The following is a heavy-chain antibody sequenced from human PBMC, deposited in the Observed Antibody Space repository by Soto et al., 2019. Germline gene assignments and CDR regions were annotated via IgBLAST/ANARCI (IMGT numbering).Heavy chain of an antibody. CDR2: IYGSGSSR. CDR3: AKARCTTTNCYVPDY. D-gene: IGHD2-2*01. Sequence: GGSLRLSCAASGFTFGTYAMHWVRQAPGKGLEWVSVIYGSGSSRYYGDAVQGRFSISRDNSKSTLYLQMNSLRGEDTAMYYCAKARCTTTNCYVPDYWGQGTLVTVSS. V-gene: IGHV3-NL1*01. J-gene: IGHJ4*02. CDR1: GFTFGTYA.